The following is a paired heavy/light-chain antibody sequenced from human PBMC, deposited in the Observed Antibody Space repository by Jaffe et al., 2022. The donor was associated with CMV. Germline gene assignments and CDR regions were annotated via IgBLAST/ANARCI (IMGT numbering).Light chain of an antibody. CDR2: ENN. V-gene: IGLV1-51*02. CDR1: SSNIGNNY. CDR3: GTWDSSLSAGPL. J-gene: IGLJ2*01. Sequence: QSVLTQPPSVSAAPGQKVTISCSGSSSNIGNNYVSWYQHLPGTAPKLLIYENNKRPSGIPDRFSGSKSGTSATLGITGLQTGDEADYYCGTWDSSLSAGPLFGGGTKLTVL.
Heavy chain of an antibody. CDR2: ISSNNNYM. Sequence: EVQLVESGGGLVKPGGSLRLSCAASGFTFRSYSMNWVRQPPGKGLEWVSSISSNNNYMYYADSVEGRFTISRDNAKNSLYLQMNSLRAEDTAVYYCARESMVPTGDFDSWGQGTLVTVSS. D-gene: IGHD3-10*01. J-gene: IGHJ4*02. CDR3: ARESMVPTGDFDS. V-gene: IGHV3-21*02. CDR1: GFTFRSYS.